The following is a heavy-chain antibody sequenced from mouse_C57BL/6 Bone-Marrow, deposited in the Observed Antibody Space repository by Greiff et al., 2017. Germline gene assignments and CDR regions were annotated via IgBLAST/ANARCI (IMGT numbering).Heavy chain of an antibody. Sequence: QVQLQQPGAELVKPGASVKLSCKASGYTFTSYWMHWVKQRPGQGLEWIGMIHPNSGSTNYNEKFKSKATLTVDKASSTAYMQLSSLTSEDSAVYYWSSYYYGSSTYWYFDVWGTGTTVTVSA. D-gene: IGHD1-1*01. CDR3: SSYYYGSSTYWYFDV. V-gene: IGHV1-64*01. CDR2: IHPNSGST. J-gene: IGHJ1*03. CDR1: GYTFTSYW.